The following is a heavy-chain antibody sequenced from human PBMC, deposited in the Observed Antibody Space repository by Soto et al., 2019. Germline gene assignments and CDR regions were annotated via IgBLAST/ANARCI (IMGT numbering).Heavy chain of an antibody. CDR2: ISYDGGTT. D-gene: IGHD3-22*01. J-gene: IGHJ2*01. CDR1: GFTFTTYG. Sequence: QVQLVESGGGVVQPGRSLRLSCVASGFTFTTYGMHWVRQAPGKGLEWVAVISYDGGTTYYADSVKGRFTISRDNSKNTLYLQMNSLRAEDTAVYYCAKSSLGSDSSRFQYWFFDLWGRGTLVSVSS. V-gene: IGHV3-30*18. CDR3: AKSSLGSDSSRFQYWFFDL.